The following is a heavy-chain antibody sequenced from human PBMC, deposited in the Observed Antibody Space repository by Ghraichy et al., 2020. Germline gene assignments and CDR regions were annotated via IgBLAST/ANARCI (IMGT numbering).Heavy chain of an antibody. CDR1: GFTFSSYA. J-gene: IGHJ3*02. D-gene: IGHD1-7*01. Sequence: GVLNISCAASGFTFSSYAMSWVRQAPGKGLEWVSAISGSGGSTYYADSVKGRFTISRDNSKNTLYLQMNSLRAEDTAVYYCAKFDWNYFLDAFDIWGQGTMVTVSS. V-gene: IGHV3-23*01. CDR2: ISGSGGST. CDR3: AKFDWNYFLDAFDI.